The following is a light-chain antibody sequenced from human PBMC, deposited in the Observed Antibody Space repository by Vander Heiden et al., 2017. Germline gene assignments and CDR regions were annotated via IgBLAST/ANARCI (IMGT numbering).Light chain of an antibody. CDR2: EVT. V-gene: IGLV2-23*02. Sequence: QSALTQPASVSGSPGQSIPISCTGGRSDVGSYNLVSWYQHHPGRAPRLVIYEVTKRASGVSSRFSGSKSGSAASLTISGLQPEDEGEYHCCSYAGGNTLVFGGGTKLTVL. CDR1: RSDVGSYNL. J-gene: IGLJ3*02. CDR3: CSYAGGNTLV.